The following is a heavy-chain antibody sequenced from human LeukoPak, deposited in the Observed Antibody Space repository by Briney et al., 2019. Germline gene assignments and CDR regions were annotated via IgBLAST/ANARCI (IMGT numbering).Heavy chain of an antibody. J-gene: IGHJ3*02. Sequence: GESLKISYKGSGYSFTSYWIGWVRQMPGKGLEWMGIIYPGDSDTRYSPSFQGQVTISADKSISTAYLQWSSLKASDTAMYYCARRLYDSGGDNAFDIWGQGTMVTVSS. CDR2: IYPGDSDT. D-gene: IGHD3-22*01. CDR3: ARRLYDSGGDNAFDI. V-gene: IGHV5-51*01. CDR1: GYSFTSYW.